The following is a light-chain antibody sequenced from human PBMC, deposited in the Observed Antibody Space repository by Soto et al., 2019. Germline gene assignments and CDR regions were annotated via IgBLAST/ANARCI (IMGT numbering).Light chain of an antibody. CDR2: EVS. Sequence: QSALTQPPSASGSPGQSVTISCTGTSSDVGGYNYVSWYQQYPGKAPKLMIYEVSERRSGVPDRFSGSKSGNTASLTVSGLQAEDEADYYCSSFTSGSTLFGTGTKVTVL. V-gene: IGLV2-8*01. CDR3: SSFTSGSTL. CDR1: SSDVGGYNY. J-gene: IGLJ1*01.